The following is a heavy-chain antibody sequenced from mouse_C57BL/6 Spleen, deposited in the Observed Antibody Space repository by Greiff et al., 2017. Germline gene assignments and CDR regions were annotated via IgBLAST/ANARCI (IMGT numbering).Heavy chain of an antibody. J-gene: IGHJ2*01. CDR2: IDPSDSET. Sequence: VQLQQPGAELVRPGSSVKLSCKASGYTFTSYWMHWVKQRPIQGLEWIGNIDPSDSETHYNQKFKDKATLTVDKSSSTAYMQLSSLTSEDSAVYYCARWRYGNYFDYWGQGTPLTVSS. V-gene: IGHV1-52*01. D-gene: IGHD2-10*02. CDR1: GYTFTSYW. CDR3: ARWRYGNYFDY.